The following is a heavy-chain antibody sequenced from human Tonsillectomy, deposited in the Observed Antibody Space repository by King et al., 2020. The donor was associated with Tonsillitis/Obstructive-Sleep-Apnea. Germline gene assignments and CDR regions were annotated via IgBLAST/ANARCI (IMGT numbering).Heavy chain of an antibody. Sequence: QLVQSGAEVKKPVASVKVSWKASKYTFSTYSIHWVRHAPGQRLEWMGWIKAGNGNTKYSQKFQGRVTITRDTSASTAYMELSSLRSEDTAVYYCARGYGDPLGWFDPWGQGTLVTVSS. D-gene: IGHD4-17*01. CDR2: IKAGNGNT. CDR3: ARGYGDPLGWFDP. J-gene: IGHJ5*02. CDR1: KYTFSTYS. V-gene: IGHV1-3*01.